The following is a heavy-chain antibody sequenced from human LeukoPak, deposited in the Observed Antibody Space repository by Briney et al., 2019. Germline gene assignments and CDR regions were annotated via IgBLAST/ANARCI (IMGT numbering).Heavy chain of an antibody. D-gene: IGHD2-2*01. J-gene: IGHJ3*02. Sequence: SETLSLTCTVSGGSISSYYWSWLRQPPGEGLEWIGYCYYSGSTNYNPSLRSRVTISVDTSKNQFSLKLSSVTAADTAVYYCARYTYCSSTSCPRNDAFDIWGQGTMVTVSS. V-gene: IGHV4-59*12. CDR2: CYYSGST. CDR3: ARYTYCSSTSCPRNDAFDI. CDR1: GGSISSYY.